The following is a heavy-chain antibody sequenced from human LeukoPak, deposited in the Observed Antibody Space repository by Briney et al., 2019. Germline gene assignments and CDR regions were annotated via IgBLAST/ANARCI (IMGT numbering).Heavy chain of an antibody. D-gene: IGHD2-2*01. CDR3: ARAIKGGYCSSTSCYPPRGWAFDI. Sequence: SVKVSCKASGGTFSSYAISWVRQAPGQGLEWMGGIIPIFGTANYAQKFQGRVTITTDESTSTAYMELSSLRSEDTAVYYCARAIKGGYCSSTSCYPPRGWAFDIWGQGTMVTVSS. CDR1: GGTFSSYA. V-gene: IGHV1-69*05. J-gene: IGHJ3*02. CDR2: IIPIFGTA.